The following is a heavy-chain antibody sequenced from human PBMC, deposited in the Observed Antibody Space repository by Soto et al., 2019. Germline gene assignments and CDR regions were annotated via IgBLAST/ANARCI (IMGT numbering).Heavy chain of an antibody. CDR2: ISGNGGT. CDR3: AKDAPGSGWLSDY. J-gene: IGHJ4*02. V-gene: IGHV3-23*01. CDR1: GFTFSIYA. Sequence: GGSLRLSCAASGFTFSIYAMSWVRQVPGKGLEWVSTISGNGGTSYADFVRGRFTISRDNSKSTLYLQMNSLRVDDTAMYYCAKDAPGSGWLSDYWGQGTLVTVSS. D-gene: IGHD3-22*01.